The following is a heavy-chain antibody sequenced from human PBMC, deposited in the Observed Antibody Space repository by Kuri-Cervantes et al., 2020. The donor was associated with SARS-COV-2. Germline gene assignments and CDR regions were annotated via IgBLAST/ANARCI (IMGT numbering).Heavy chain of an antibody. CDR3: ARDSSITPRDFDY. V-gene: IGHV3-33*01. J-gene: IGHJ4*02. Sequence: GESLKISCAASGFTFSSCGMHWVRQAPGKGLEWVAVIWYDGSNKYYADSVKGRFTISRDNSKNTLYLQMNSLRAEDTAVYYCARDSSITPRDFDYWGQGTLVTVSS. CDR2: IWYDGSNK. D-gene: IGHD6-13*01. CDR1: GFTFSSCG.